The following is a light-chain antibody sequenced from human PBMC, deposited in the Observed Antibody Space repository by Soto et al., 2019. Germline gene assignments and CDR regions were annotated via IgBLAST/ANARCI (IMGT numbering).Light chain of an antibody. J-gene: IGKJ3*01. Sequence: EIVMTQSPGTLSASPGERVTLSCRASQGVGSDVAWYQQKPGQAPGLLIYGASIREVGVPARFSGSGSGTEFTLTISSLQSEDFAVYYCQQYNNWPPFTYGPGTIVDIK. V-gene: IGKV3-15*01. CDR3: QQYNNWPPFT. CDR2: GAS. CDR1: QGVGSD.